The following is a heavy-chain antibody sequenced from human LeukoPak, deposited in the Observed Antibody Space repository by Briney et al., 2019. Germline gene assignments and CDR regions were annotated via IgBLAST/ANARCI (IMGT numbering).Heavy chain of an antibody. Sequence: SETLSLTCTVSGGSISSGSYYWSWIRQPAGKGLEWIGRIYTSGSTNYNPSLKSRVTISVDTSKNQFSLKLSSVTAADTAVYYCARARYGYSSSWFDYWGQGTLVTVSS. J-gene: IGHJ4*02. CDR1: GGSISSGSYY. V-gene: IGHV4-61*02. CDR3: ARARYGYSSSWFDY. D-gene: IGHD6-13*01. CDR2: IYTSGST.